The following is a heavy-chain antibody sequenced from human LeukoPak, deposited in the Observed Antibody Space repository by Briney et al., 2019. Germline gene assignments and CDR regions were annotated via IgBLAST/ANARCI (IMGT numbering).Heavy chain of an antibody. V-gene: IGHV3-21*01. CDR3: ARGMIAAAGASNWFDP. CDR2: ISSSSSYI. D-gene: IGHD6-13*01. Sequence: GGSLRLSCAASRFTFSSYSMNWVRQAPGKGLEWVSSISSSSSYIYYADSVKGRFTISRDNAKNSLYLQMNSLRAEDTAVYYCARGMIAAAGASNWFDPWGQGTLVTVSS. J-gene: IGHJ5*02. CDR1: RFTFSSYS.